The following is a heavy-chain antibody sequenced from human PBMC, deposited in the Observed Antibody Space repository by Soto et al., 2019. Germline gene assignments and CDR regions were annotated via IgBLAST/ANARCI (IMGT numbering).Heavy chain of an antibody. CDR3: ANVAVAGTVYFDY. Sequence: PGGSLRLSCAASGFTFSSYAMSWVRQAPGKGLEWVSAISGSGGSTYYADSVKGRFTISRDNSKNTPYLQMNSLRAEDTAVYYCANVAVAGTVYFDYWGQGTLVTVSS. V-gene: IGHV3-23*01. CDR1: GFTFSSYA. D-gene: IGHD6-19*01. J-gene: IGHJ4*02. CDR2: ISGSGGST.